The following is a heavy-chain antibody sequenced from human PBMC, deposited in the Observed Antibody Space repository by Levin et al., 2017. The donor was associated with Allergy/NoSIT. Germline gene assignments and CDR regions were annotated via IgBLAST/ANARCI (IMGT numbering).Heavy chain of an antibody. J-gene: IGHJ3*02. V-gene: IGHV3-15*01. D-gene: IGHD5-12*01. CDR2: IKSKGDGGTT. CDR3: TTGATDAFDI. Sequence: GESLKISCAASGLIFSNTWVNWVRQGPGKGLEWVGHIKSKGDGGTTDYAAPVKGRFTISRDDSKNILYLEMGSLKTEDTAVYYCTTGATDAFDIWGQGTMVTVSS. CDR1: GLIFSNTW.